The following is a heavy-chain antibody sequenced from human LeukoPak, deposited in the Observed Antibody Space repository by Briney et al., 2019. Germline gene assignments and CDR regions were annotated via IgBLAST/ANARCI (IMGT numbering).Heavy chain of an antibody. J-gene: IGHJ6*02. V-gene: IGHV3-11*04. CDR2: ISSSGSTI. Sequence: GGSLRLSCAASGFTFSDYYMSWIRQAPGKGLEWVSYISSSGSTIYYADSVKGRFTISRDNAKNSLYLQMNSLRAEDTAVYYCARADENTMVRGVSSPFYYGMDVWGQGTTVTVSS. CDR1: GFTFSDYY. CDR3: ARADENTMVRGVSSPFYYGMDV. D-gene: IGHD3-10*01.